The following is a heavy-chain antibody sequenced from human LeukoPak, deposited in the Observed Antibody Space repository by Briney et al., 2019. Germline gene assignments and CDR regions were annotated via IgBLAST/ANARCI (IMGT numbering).Heavy chain of an antibody. CDR3: ARDRVIDYDSSGYPGDY. V-gene: IGHV1-3*01. D-gene: IGHD3-22*01. J-gene: IGHJ4*02. Sequence: ASVKVSCKTSGFTFTSYAMHWVRQAPGQSLEWMGRINAGNGNTKYSQKFQGRVTITRDTSASTAYMELSSLRSEDTAVYYCARDRVIDYDSSGYPGDYWGQGTLVTVSS. CDR2: INAGNGNT. CDR1: GFTFTSYA.